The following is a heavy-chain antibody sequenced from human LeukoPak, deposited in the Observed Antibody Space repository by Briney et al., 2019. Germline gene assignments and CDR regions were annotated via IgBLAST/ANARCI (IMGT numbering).Heavy chain of an antibody. V-gene: IGHV3-23*01. Sequence: GGSLRLSCAASGFFFSSYAMSWVRQAPGKGLEWVSGINGISGLSYGTYYADSVKGRFTISRDNSKNTLFLQMNSLRAEDTALYYCAKVYCGVTSCYKTDAFDIWGQGTSVTVSS. CDR1: GFFFSSYA. CDR2: INGISGLSYGT. D-gene: IGHD2-2*02. CDR3: AKVYCGVTSCYKTDAFDI. J-gene: IGHJ3*02.